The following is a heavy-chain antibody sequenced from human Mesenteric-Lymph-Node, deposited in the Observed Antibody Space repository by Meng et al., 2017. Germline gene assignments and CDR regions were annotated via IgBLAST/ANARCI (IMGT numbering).Heavy chain of an antibody. J-gene: IGHJ4*02. D-gene: IGHD5-24*01. CDR1: GGSISSSYW. CDR2: MYHSGTT. Sequence: VQLQESGPGLVKPSPTLSLTCTVSGGSISSSYWWTWVRQSPGKGLEWIGEMYHSGTTNYNPSLKSRVTISMGKSNNQLSLKLNSVTAADTAVYYCATQESRDGHNPYWGQGTLVTVSS. V-gene: IGHV4-4*02. CDR3: ATQESRDGHNPY.